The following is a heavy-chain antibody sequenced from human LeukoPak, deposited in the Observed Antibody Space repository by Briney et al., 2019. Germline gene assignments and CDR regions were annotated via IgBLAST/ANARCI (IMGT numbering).Heavy chain of an antibody. J-gene: IGHJ3*02. Sequence: GGSLRLSCAASGFTFSSYAMSWVRQAPGKGLEWVSTISGSGGSTYYADSVKGRFTISRANSKNSLSLQMNSLRADDTAVYYCARGYCSSINCYAFDIWGQGTMVTVSS. D-gene: IGHD2-2*01. CDR1: GFTFSSYA. CDR3: ARGYCSSINCYAFDI. V-gene: IGHV3-23*01. CDR2: ISGSGGST.